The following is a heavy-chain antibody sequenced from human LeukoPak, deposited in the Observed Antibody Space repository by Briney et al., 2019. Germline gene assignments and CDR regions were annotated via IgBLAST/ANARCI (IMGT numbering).Heavy chain of an antibody. Sequence: GASVKVSCKASGYTFTSYGINWVRQATGQGLEWMGWMNPNSGNTGYAQKFQGRVTMTRNTSISTAYMELSSLRSEDTAVYYCARARIVSSIWFDPWGQGTLVTVSS. CDR3: ARARIVSSIWFDP. CDR1: GYTFTSYG. J-gene: IGHJ5*02. D-gene: IGHD2-15*01. V-gene: IGHV1-8*01. CDR2: MNPNSGNT.